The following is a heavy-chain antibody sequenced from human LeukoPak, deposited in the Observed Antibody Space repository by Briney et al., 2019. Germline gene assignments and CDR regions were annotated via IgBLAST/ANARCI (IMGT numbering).Heavy chain of an antibody. D-gene: IGHD3-10*01. CDR2: ISTSGSTI. CDR1: GFTFSSYS. CDR3: ARLGYGSGNYGWFDP. Sequence: GGSLRLSCAASGFTFSSYSMNWVRQAPGKGLEWVSYISTSGSTIYYADSVKGRFTISRDNAKNSLYLQMNSLRAEQTGGYYWARLGYGSGNYGWFDPGGKGTRVTVSS. J-gene: IGHJ5*02. V-gene: IGHV3-48*04.